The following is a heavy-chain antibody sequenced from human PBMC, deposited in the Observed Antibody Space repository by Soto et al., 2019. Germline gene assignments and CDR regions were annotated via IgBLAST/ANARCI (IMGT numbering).Heavy chain of an antibody. J-gene: IGHJ6*02. V-gene: IGHV5-51*01. CDR1: GYSFTSYW. D-gene: IGHD6-13*01. CDR3: AMDRPGYSSSWNLNYYYYGMDV. CDR2: IYPGDSDT. Sequence: PGESLKISCKGSGYSFTSYWIGWVRQMPGKGLEWMGIIYPGDSDTRYSPSFQGQVTISADKSISTAYLQWSSLKASDTAMYYCAMDRPGYSSSWNLNYYYYGMDVWGQGTTVTVSS.